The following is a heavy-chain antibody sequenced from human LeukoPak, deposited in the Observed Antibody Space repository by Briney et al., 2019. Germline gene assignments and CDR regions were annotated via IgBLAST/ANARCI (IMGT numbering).Heavy chain of an antibody. D-gene: IGHD2-2*01. CDR3: AREVITPGDSDGFDL. Sequence: SQTLSLXCTVSGGSISSANHFWSWARQSPGEGLEWIGYIHYDGRAHYNPSLKSRVSMSLDMSKNQFSLSLSSVTAADTAIYYCAREVITPGDSDGFDLWGQGTMVSVSS. V-gene: IGHV4-30-4*08. J-gene: IGHJ3*01. CDR2: IHYDGRA. CDR1: GGSISSANHF.